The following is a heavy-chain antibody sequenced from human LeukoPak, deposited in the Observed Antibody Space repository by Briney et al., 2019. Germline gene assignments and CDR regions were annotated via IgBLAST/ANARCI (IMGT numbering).Heavy chain of an antibody. D-gene: IGHD3-16*01. CDR3: VKDERDAYYEF. Sequence: GGFLRLSCAASEFTFSNYWMTWVRQAPGKGLEWVANINEDETAKYYVGSVKGRFTISRDNAKNSLYLQMNSLRAEDTAIYYCVKDERDAYYEFWGQGTLVTVSS. V-gene: IGHV3-7*03. CDR1: EFTFSNYW. CDR2: INEDETAK. J-gene: IGHJ4*02.